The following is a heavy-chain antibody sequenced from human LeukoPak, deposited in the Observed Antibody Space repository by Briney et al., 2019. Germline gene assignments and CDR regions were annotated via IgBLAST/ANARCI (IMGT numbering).Heavy chain of an antibody. CDR1: GFKFDDYG. CDR3: VRGGSWYAAFDF. D-gene: IGHD6-13*01. J-gene: IGHJ3*01. CDR2: IKQDGSET. Sequence: GGSLRLSCAASGFKFDDYGMSWVRQAPGKGLEWVANIKQDGSETYYVDSVKGRFTLSRDNAKNSLFLQMNSLRAEDTAVYYCVRGGSWYAAFDFWGQGTTVTVSS. V-gene: IGHV3-7*04.